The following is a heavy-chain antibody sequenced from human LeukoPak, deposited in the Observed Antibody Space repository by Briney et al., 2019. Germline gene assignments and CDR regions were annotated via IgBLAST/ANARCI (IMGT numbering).Heavy chain of an antibody. CDR3: ARGTIAARHGELDY. Sequence: GGSLRLSCAASGFTFSSYWMHWVRQAPGKGLVWVSRINSDGSSTSYADSVKGRFTISRDNAKNTLYLQMNSLRAEDTAVYYCARGTIAARHGELDYWGQGTLVTVSS. V-gene: IGHV3-74*01. CDR2: INSDGSST. J-gene: IGHJ4*02. CDR1: GFTFSSYW. D-gene: IGHD6-6*01.